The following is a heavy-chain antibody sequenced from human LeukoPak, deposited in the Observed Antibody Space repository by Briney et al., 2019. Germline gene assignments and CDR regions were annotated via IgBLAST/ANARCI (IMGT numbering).Heavy chain of an antibody. J-gene: IGHJ4*02. V-gene: IGHV4-59*01. Sequence: SETLYLTCTVSGGSIRSYYWSWIRQPPGKGLQWMGYIYHSGITNYNPSLKSRVTISVDTSKNQFSLKLSSVTAADTAVYYCARGGSSGWYFDYWGQGTLVTVSS. D-gene: IGHD6-19*01. CDR3: ARGGSSGWYFDY. CDR1: GGSIRSYY. CDR2: IYHSGIT.